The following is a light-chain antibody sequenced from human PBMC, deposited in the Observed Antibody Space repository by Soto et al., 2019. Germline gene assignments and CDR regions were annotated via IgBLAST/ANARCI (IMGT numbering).Light chain of an antibody. CDR3: QQYVTSPWA. CDR2: GAS. V-gene: IGKV3-20*01. Sequence: EIVLTQSPGTLSLSPGERATLSCRASQSVSSSFLAWYQQKPGQAPRLLIYGASNRATGIPDRFSGSGSGTDFTLTISRLEPEDFAVYYCQQYVTSPWALGQWTKVAIE. CDR1: QSVSSSF. J-gene: IGKJ1*01.